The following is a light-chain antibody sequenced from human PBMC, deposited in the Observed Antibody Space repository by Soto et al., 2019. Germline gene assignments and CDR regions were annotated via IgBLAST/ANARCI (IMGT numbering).Light chain of an antibody. CDR1: QSISSY. CDR3: QQSSSIPWT. CDR2: AAS. Sequence: DIQMTQSPSSLSASVGDRVTITCRASQSISSYLNWYQQKPGKAPKLLIYAASSLQSGVPLRFSGSGSGTDFSLTISSLQPEDSATYYCQQSSSIPWTFGQGTKVEIQ. J-gene: IGKJ1*01. V-gene: IGKV1-39*01.